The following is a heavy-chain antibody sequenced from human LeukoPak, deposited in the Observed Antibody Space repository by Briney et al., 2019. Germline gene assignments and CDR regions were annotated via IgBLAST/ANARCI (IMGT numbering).Heavy chain of an antibody. J-gene: IGHJ4*02. CDR3: ARAPGYSSSRYSDY. CDR2: IYHSGST. D-gene: IGHD6-13*01. CDR1: GGSISSSDW. V-gene: IGHV4-4*02. Sequence: SETLSLTCAVSGGSISSSDWWSWVRQPPGKGLEWIGEIYHSGSTNYNPSLKSRVTISVDKSKNQFSLKLSSVTAADTAVYYCARAPGYSSSRYSDYWGQGTLVTVSS.